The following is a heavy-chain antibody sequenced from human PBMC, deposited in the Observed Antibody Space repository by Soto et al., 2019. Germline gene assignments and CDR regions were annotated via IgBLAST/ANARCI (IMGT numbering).Heavy chain of an antibody. D-gene: IGHD5-18*01. V-gene: IGHV3-11*04. Sequence: GGSLRLSCAASGIIFSDYMSWVRQAPGKGLEWLSYISGSGRTIYSADSVKGRFTISRDNATNSLHLQMSSLRAEDTAVYYCARDDPKGYNYSVAFFDYWGQGTPVTAPQ. CDR2: ISGSGRTI. J-gene: IGHJ4*02. CDR3: ARDDPKGYNYSVAFFDY. CDR1: GIIFSDY.